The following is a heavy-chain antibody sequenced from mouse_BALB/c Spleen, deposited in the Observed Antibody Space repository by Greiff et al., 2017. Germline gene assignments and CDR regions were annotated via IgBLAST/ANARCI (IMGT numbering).Heavy chain of an antibody. CDR2: INPSTGYT. CDR3: ARSKSGGNYWFAY. V-gene: IGHV1-7*01. CDR1: GYTFTSYW. J-gene: IGHJ3*01. D-gene: IGHD2-1*01. Sequence: QVQLQQSGAELAKPGASVKMSCKASGYTFTSYWMHWVKQRPGQGLEWIGYINPSTGYTEYNQKFKDKATLTADKSSSTAYMQLSSLTSEDSAVYYCARSKSGGNYWFAYWGQGTLVTVSA.